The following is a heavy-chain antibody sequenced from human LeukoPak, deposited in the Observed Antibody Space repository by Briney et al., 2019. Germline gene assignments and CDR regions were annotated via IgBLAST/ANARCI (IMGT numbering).Heavy chain of an antibody. D-gene: IGHD2-21*02. CDR3: ARRGGDRDY. CDR2: INHSGST. J-gene: IGHJ4*02. Sequence: SETLSLTCAVYGGSFSGYYWSWIRQPPGKGLEWIGEINHSGSTNYNPSLKSRVTISVDTSKNQFSLKLSSVTAADTAVYYCARRGGDRDYWGQGTLVTVSS. V-gene: IGHV4-34*01. CDR1: GGSFSGYY.